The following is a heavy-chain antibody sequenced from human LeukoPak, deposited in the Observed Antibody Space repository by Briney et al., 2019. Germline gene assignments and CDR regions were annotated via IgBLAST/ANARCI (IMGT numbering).Heavy chain of an antibody. D-gene: IGHD6-19*01. CDR3: ARWRQWLFDY. J-gene: IGHJ4*02. CDR1: GGPISSYY. V-gene: IGHV4-59*08. CDR2: IYYSGST. Sequence: SETLSLTCTVSGGPISSYYWSWIRQPPGKGLEWIGYIYYSGSTNYNPSLKSRVTISVDTSRNQFSLKLSSVTAAGTAVYYCARWRQWLFDYWGQGTLVTVSS.